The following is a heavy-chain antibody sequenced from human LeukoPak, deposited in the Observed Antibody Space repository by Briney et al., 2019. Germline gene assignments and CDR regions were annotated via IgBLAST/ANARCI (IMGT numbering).Heavy chain of an antibody. CDR1: GGSISSGSYY. Sequence: SETLSLTCTVSGGSISSGSYYWSWIRQPAGKGLEWIGRIYTSGSTNYNPSPKSRVTISVDTSKNQFSLKLSSVTAADTAVYYCARDKVVTIFGVAPGYMDVWGKGTTVTVSS. CDR3: ARDKVVTIFGVAPGYMDV. D-gene: IGHD3-3*01. J-gene: IGHJ6*03. V-gene: IGHV4-61*02. CDR2: IYTSGST.